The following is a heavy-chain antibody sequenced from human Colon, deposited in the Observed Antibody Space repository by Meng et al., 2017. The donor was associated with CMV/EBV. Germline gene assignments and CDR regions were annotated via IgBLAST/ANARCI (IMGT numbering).Heavy chain of an antibody. CDR3: ASTARLDY. CDR1: GFTFSNYE. V-gene: IGHV3-48*03. J-gene: IGHJ4*02. Sequence: SCVASGFTFSNYEMNWVRQAPGKGLEWVSYISSSGTSIYYADSVKGRFTISRDNAKNSLYLQMNSLRAEDTAVYYCASTARLDYWGQGTLVTVSS. D-gene: IGHD5-18*01. CDR2: ISSSGTSI.